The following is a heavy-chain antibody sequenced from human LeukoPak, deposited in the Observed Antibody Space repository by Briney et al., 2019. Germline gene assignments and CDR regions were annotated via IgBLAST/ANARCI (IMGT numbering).Heavy chain of an antibody. J-gene: IGHJ3*02. CDR3: ARDEGNYGDYVDAFDI. Sequence: ASVKVSCKASEYTFTSYDINWVRQATGQGLEWMGWMNPNSGNTGYAQKFQGRVTMTRNTSISTAYMELSSLRSEDTAVYYCARDEGNYGDYVDAFDIWGQGTMVTVSS. CDR2: MNPNSGNT. D-gene: IGHD4-17*01. CDR1: EYTFTSYD. V-gene: IGHV1-8*01.